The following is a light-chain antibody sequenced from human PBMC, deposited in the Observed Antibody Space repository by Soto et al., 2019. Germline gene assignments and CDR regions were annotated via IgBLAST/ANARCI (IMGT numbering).Light chain of an antibody. V-gene: IGKV1-27*01. CDR1: QDVGTY. Sequence: DIQMTQSPSSLSASVGDRVTISCRASQDVGTYLAWYQQRPGKLPDLLIFAASSLHSGVPSRFSAGGSGTDFTLTISSLQPEDVATYYCQKYNSAPLTFGGGTKVEIK. CDR2: AAS. J-gene: IGKJ4*01. CDR3: QKYNSAPLT.